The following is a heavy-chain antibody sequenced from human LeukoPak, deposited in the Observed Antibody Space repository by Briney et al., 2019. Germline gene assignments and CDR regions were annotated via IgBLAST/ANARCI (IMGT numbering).Heavy chain of an antibody. Sequence: SETLSLTCTVSGGSISSYYWSWIRQPAGKGLEWIGRIYTSGSTNYNPSLKSRVTMSVDTAKNQFSLKLSSVTAADTAVYYCERGGRAPRYYYYMDVWGKGNTVTVSS. CDR1: GGSISSYY. V-gene: IGHV4-4*07. CDR3: ERGGRAPRYYYYMDV. D-gene: IGHD3-10*01. CDR2: IYTSGST. J-gene: IGHJ6*03.